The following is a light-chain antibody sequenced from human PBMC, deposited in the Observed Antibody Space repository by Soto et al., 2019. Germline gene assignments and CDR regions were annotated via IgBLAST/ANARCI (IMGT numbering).Light chain of an antibody. J-gene: IGLJ2*01. Sequence: QSALTQPASVSGSPGQSITIYCTGTSSDVGGYKYVSWYQQHPCKVPKLMIYEVSNRPSGFSNRFCGSKSGNTASLTIVGLQAEDEADYYCYSYTSIRALVCGGGTKLTV. CDR2: EVS. CDR1: SSDVGGYKY. CDR3: YSYTSIRALV. V-gene: IGLV2-14*01.